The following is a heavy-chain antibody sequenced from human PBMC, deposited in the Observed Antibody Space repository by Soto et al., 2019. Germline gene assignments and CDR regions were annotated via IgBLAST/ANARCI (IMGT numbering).Heavy chain of an antibody. D-gene: IGHD3-16*01. CDR2: ISYDGTKT. CDR1: GFAFSTYS. Sequence: QAQLVESGGGVVQPGTSLRLSCVASGFAFSTYSMHWVRQAPDKGLEWVAVISYDGTKTYYADSVRGRFSISRDNSKNTLFLQMSGLRNEDTAIYYCTRGDTSTWGDHWGQGTLLSVSS. V-gene: IGHV3-30-3*01. CDR3: TRGDTSTWGDH. J-gene: IGHJ4*02.